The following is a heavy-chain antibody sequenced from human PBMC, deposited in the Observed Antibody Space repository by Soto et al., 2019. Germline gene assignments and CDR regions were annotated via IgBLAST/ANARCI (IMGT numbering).Heavy chain of an antibody. CDR3: ARDAHPRDDDCSVADY. D-gene: IGHD2-21*02. V-gene: IGHV3-30*03. CDR2: ISYDGSNA. J-gene: IGHJ4*02. CDR1: GFIFSDYG. Sequence: QVQLVESGGGVVQPGTSLRVSCAASGFIFSDYGMHWVRQAPGKGLEWVAAISYDGSNAFYAESVKGRFTISRDNSKHTLYLQMNGVRAEDTALDYCARDAHPRDDDCSVADYCGQRTLVTVSS.